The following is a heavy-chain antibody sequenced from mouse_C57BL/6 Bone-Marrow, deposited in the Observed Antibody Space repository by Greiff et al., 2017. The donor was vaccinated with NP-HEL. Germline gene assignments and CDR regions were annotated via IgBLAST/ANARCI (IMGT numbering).Heavy chain of an antibody. CDR1: GFTFSDYG. D-gene: IGHD2-5*01. J-gene: IGHJ2*01. CDR3: ARESNYAFDY. V-gene: IGHV5-17*01. Sequence: DVKLVESGGGLVKPGGSLKLSCAASGFTFSDYGMHWVRQAPEKGLEWVAYISSGSSTIYYADTVKGRFTISRDNAKNTLFLQMTSLRSEDTAMYYCARESNYAFDYWGQGTTLTVSS. CDR2: ISSGSSTI.